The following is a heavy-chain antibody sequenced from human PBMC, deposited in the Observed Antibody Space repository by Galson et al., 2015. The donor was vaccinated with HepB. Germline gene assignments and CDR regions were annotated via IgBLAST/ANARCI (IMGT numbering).Heavy chain of an antibody. D-gene: IGHD5-18*01. Sequence: SLRLSCAASGFPLNSYSMHWVRQAPGKGLEWVAVISYDGSNKYYPDSVKGRFTISRDNSKSTLYLQMNNLRAEDTAVYYCARDLSYGSEYYYYGMDGWGQGTTVTDSS. V-gene: IGHV3-30*04. CDR2: ISYDGSNK. J-gene: IGHJ6*02. CDR1: GFPLNSYS. CDR3: ARDLSYGSEYYYYGMDG.